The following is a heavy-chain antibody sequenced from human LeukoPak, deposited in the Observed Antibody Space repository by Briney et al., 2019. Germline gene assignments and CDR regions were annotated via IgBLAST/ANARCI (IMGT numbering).Heavy chain of an antibody. Sequence: SETLSLPCPVSGDSISSNYWGWIRPPPGKGLEWIGYIYYSGSTNYNPSLKSRVTISVDTSKNQFSLKLSSVTAADTAVYYCARGFPGGVYYFDYWGQGTLVTVSS. CDR3: ARGFPGGVYYFDY. J-gene: IGHJ4*02. CDR1: GDSISSNY. V-gene: IGHV4-59*01. CDR2: IYYSGST. D-gene: IGHD3-3*01.